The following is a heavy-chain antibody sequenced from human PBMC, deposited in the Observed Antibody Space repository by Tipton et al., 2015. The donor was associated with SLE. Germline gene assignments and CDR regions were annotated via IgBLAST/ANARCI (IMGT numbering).Heavy chain of an antibody. D-gene: IGHD2/OR15-2a*01. CDR1: GFSFSDYY. V-gene: IGHV3-11*04. Sequence: GSLRLSCTASGFSFSDYYMAWIRQAPGKGLECISYISTGGRSIYYADSVKGRVSISRDNAQRSMYLQLKGLRTEDTALYYCAKILSVREKAFEYWGQGTLVTVSS. CDR3: AKILSVREKAFEY. CDR2: ISTGGRSI. J-gene: IGHJ4*02.